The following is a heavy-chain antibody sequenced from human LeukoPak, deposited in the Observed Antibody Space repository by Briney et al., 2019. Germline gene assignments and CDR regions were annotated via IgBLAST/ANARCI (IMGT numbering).Heavy chain of an antibody. CDR1: GFTFDSYA. CDR2: ISVNGGRT. Sequence: GGSLRLSCAASGFTFDSYAISWVRQAPGKGLEWVSTISVNGGRTYYADSVKGRFTISRANSKNTLYLQMNSLRAEDTAVYYCAKTGSWYYFDNWGQGTLVTVSS. CDR3: AKTGSWYYFDN. J-gene: IGHJ4*02. D-gene: IGHD6-13*01. V-gene: IGHV3-23*01.